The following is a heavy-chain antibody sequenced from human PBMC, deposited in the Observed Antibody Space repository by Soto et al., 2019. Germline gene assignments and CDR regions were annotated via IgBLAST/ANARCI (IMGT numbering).Heavy chain of an antibody. CDR2: INHSGST. J-gene: IGHJ5*02. D-gene: IGHD3-3*01. V-gene: IGHV4-39*07. Sequence: SETLSLTCTVSGGSVSSGSFYWSWIRQPPGKGLEWIGEINHSGSTNYNPSLKSRVTISVDTSKNQFSLKLSSVTAADTAVYYCARGFRGTTIFGVVARWFGPRGQGTLVPVSS. CDR3: ARGFRGTTIFGVVARWFGP. CDR1: GGSVSSGSFY.